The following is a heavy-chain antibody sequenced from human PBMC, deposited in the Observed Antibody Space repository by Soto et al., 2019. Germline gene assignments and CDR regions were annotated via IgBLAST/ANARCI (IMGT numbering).Heavy chain of an antibody. V-gene: IGHV3-11*05. Sequence: QVQLVESGGGLVKPGGSLRLSCAASGFTISDYYMSWIRQAPGKGLEWVSYISSTSSHTDYADSVKGRFTISRDNAKNSLYLQMNSLRAEDTAVYYCAREDSSGWRYYFDYWGQGTLVTVSS. CDR3: AREDSSGWRYYFDY. J-gene: IGHJ4*02. D-gene: IGHD6-19*01. CDR2: ISSTSSHT. CDR1: GFTISDYY.